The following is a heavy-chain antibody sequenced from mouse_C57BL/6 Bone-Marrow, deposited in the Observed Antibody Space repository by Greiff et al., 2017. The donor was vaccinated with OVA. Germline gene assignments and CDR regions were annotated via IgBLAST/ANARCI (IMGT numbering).Heavy chain of an antibody. D-gene: IGHD2-12*01. V-gene: IGHV1-47*01. CDR2: FHPYNDDT. J-gene: IGHJ4*01. CDR1: GYTFTTYP. Sequence: QVHVKQSGAELVKPGASVKMSCKASGYTFTTYPIEWMKQNHGKSLEWIGNFHPYNDDTKYNEKFKGKATLTVEKSSSTVYLELSRLTSDDSAVYYCAILYLVGAYAMDYWGQGTSVTVSS. CDR3: AILYLVGAYAMDY.